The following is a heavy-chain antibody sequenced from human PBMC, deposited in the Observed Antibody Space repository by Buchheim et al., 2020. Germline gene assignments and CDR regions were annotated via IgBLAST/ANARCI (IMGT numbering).Heavy chain of an antibody. D-gene: IGHD2-15*01. CDR3: ARDRGCSGGSCYFLDY. Sequence: QVQLQESGPGLVKPSETLSLTCTVSGGSISSYYWSWIRQPPGKGLEWIGYIYYSGSTNYNPSLKSRVTISVDTSKNPFSLKLSSVTAADTAVYYCARDRGCSGGSCYFLDYWGQGTL. J-gene: IGHJ4*02. V-gene: IGHV4-59*01. CDR2: IYYSGST. CDR1: GGSISSYY.